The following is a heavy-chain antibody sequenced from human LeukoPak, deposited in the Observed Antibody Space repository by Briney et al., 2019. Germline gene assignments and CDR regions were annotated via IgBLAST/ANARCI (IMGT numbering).Heavy chain of an antibody. D-gene: IGHD5-24*01. CDR1: GGSISSYY. CDR2: IYYSGST. V-gene: IGHV4-59*01. CDR3: ARARDAGFDP. Sequence: PSETLSLTCTVSGGSISSYYWSWIRQPRGKGLEWIGYIYYSGSTNYNPSLKSRVTISVDTSKNQFSLKLSSVTAADTAVYYCARARDAGFDPWGQGTLVTVSS. J-gene: IGHJ5*02.